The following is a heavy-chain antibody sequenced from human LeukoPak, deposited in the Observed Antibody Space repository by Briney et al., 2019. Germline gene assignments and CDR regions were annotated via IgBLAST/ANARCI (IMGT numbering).Heavy chain of an antibody. CDR3: ARDSIVDGAFDI. CDR1: GFTFSSYE. CDR2: ISSSGSTI. J-gene: IGHJ3*02. Sequence: GGSLRLSCAASGFTFSSYEMNWVRQAPGKGLEWVSYISSSGSTIYYSDSVKGRFTISSDNTKNSLYLQMNSLRAEDTAVYYCARDSIVDGAFDIWGQGTMVTVSS. V-gene: IGHV3-48*03. D-gene: IGHD2-15*01.